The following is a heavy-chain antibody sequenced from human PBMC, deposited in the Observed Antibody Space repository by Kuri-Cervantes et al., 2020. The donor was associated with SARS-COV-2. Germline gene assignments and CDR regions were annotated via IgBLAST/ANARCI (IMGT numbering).Heavy chain of an antibody. CDR2: IYTSGST. Sequence: GSLRLSCTVSGGSISSYYRSWIRQPAGKGLEWIGRIYTSGSTNYNPSLKSRVTMSVDTSKNQFSLKLSSVTAADTAVYYCARGSYDFWSGYYYYYGMDVWGQGTTVTVSS. D-gene: IGHD3-3*01. J-gene: IGHJ6*02. V-gene: IGHV4-4*07. CDR3: ARGSYDFWSGYYYYYGMDV. CDR1: GGSISSYY.